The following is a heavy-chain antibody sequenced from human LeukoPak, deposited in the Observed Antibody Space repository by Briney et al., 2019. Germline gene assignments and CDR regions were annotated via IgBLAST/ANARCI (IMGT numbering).Heavy chain of an antibody. CDR3: ACTYYDILTGYL. V-gene: IGHV4-39*01. D-gene: IGHD3-9*01. CDR2: IYYSGST. CDR1: GGSISSSSYY. J-gene: IGHJ5*02. Sequence: SETLSLTCTVSGGSISSSSYYWGWIRQPPEKGLEWIGSIYYSGSTYYNPSLKSRVTISVDTSKNQFSLKLSSVTAADTAVYYCACTYYDILTGYLWGQGTLVTVSS.